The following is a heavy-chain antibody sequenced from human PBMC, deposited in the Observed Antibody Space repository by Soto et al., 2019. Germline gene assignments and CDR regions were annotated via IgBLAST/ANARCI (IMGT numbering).Heavy chain of an antibody. CDR3: ARMVVAALYYYYYCGMDV. D-gene: IGHD2-15*01. J-gene: IGHJ6*02. CDR2: INHSGGT. Sequence: SETLSLTCAVYGGSFSCYYWSWIRQPPGKGLEWIGEINHSGGTNYNPSLKSRVTISVDTSKNQFSLKLSSVTAADTAVYYCARMVVAALYYYYYCGMDVWGQGTTVTVS. V-gene: IGHV4-34*01. CDR1: GGSFSCYY.